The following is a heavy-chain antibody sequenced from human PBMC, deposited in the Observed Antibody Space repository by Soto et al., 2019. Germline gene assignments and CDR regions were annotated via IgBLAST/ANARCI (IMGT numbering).Heavy chain of an antibody. CDR1: GGSFSGYY. CDR3: ARGSVLRFLEWLSTFDY. D-gene: IGHD3-3*01. Sequence: SETLSLTCAVYGGSFSGYYWSWIRQPPGKGLEWIGEINHSGSTNYNPSLKSRVTISVDTSKNQFSLKLSSVTAADTAVYYCARGSVLRFLEWLSTFDYWGQGTLVTVSS. CDR2: INHSGST. J-gene: IGHJ4*02. V-gene: IGHV4-34*01.